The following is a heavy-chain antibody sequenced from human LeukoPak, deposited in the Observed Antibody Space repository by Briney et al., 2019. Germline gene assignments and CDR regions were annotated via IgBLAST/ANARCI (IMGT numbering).Heavy chain of an antibody. D-gene: IGHD6-19*01. J-gene: IGHJ4*02. CDR3: ARDPWGIAVAGYFDY. V-gene: IGHV4-59*12. CDR1: GGSISSYY. Sequence: PSETLSLTCTVSGGSISSYYWSWIRQPPGKGLEWIGYIYYSGSTNYNPSLKSRVTISVDTSKNQFSLKLSSVTAADTAVYYCARDPWGIAVAGYFDYWGQGTLVTVSS. CDR2: IYYSGST.